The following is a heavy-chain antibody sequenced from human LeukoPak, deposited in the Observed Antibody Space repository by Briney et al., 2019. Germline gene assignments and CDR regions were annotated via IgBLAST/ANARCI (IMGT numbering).Heavy chain of an antibody. CDR2: IIPIFGTT. V-gene: IGHV1-69*05. Sequence: VKVSCKASGGTFSSYAISWVRQAPGQGLEWMGGIIPIFGTTNYAQKFQGRVTITTDESTSTAYMELSSLRSEDTAVYYCAREYSSWPVTTYLNWFDPWGQGTLVTVSS. CDR1: GGTFSSYA. CDR3: AREYSSWPVTTYLNWFDP. D-gene: IGHD4-17*01. J-gene: IGHJ5*02.